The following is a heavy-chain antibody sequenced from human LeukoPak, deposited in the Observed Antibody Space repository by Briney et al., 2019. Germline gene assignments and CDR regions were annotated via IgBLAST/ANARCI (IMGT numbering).Heavy chain of an antibody. CDR3: ARGVSDY. CDR2: ISSSSTI. J-gene: IGHJ4*02. V-gene: IGHV3-48*02. D-gene: IGHD6-13*01. Sequence: GGSLRLSCAASGFTFSSYSMNWVRQAPGKGLEWVSYISSSSTIYYADSVKGRFTISRDNAKNSLYLQMNSLRDEDTAVYYCARGVSDYWGQGTLVTVSS. CDR1: GFTFSSYS.